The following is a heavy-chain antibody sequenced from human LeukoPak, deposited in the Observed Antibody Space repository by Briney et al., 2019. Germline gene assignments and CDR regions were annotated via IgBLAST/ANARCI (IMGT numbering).Heavy chain of an antibody. J-gene: IGHJ4*02. D-gene: IGHD2-8*02. CDR3: AKRTGSGWFPSYYFDY. CDR1: GFTFSSYA. V-gene: IGHV3-23*01. CDR2: ISGSGGST. Sequence: GGSLRLSCAASGFTFSSYAMSWVRQAPGRGLEWVSGISGSGGSTNYADSVKGRLTISRDNSKNTLYLQMNGLRAEDTAVYYCAKRTGSGWFPSYYFDYWGQGTLVTVSS.